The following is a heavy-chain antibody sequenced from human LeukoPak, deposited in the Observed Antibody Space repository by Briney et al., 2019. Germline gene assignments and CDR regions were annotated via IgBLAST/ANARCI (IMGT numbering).Heavy chain of an antibody. CDR2: IDGGGHNT. V-gene: IGHV3-64*02. D-gene: IGHD5-12*01. CDR3: ARVNRGYDY. Sequence: SGGSLRLSCAASGFPFSSFSMHWVRQAPGRGLEYVSAIDGGGHNTFYADSVRGRFTISRDNPKNSLYLQMGSLRPEDMAVYYCARVNRGYDYWGQGALITVSS. CDR1: GFPFSSFS. J-gene: IGHJ4*02.